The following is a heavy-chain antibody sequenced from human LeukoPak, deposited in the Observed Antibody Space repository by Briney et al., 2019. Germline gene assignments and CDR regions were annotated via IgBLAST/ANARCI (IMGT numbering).Heavy chain of an antibody. J-gene: IGHJ4*02. Sequence: PSETLSLTCTVSGDSISTYYWNWIRQPPGKGLEWIGYIYHSGSTNYNPSLKSRVTISVDTSKIQFSLKLSSVTAADTAVYYCARAFSSSSFYFNYWGQGTLVTVSS. CDR2: IYHSGST. CDR3: ARAFSSSSFYFNY. D-gene: IGHD6-6*01. V-gene: IGHV4-59*01. CDR1: GDSISTYY.